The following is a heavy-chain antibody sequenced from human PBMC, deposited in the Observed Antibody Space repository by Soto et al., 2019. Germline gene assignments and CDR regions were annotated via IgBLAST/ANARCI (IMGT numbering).Heavy chain of an antibody. J-gene: IGHJ4*02. CDR2: IYYSGST. CDR3: ARGRFYGDYEVTIDY. V-gene: IGHV4-39*01. CDR1: GGSISSGSYY. Sequence: SETLSVTCTVSGGSISSGSYYWGWIRQPPGKGLEWIGSIYYSGSTYYNPSLKSRVTISVDTSKNQFSLKLSSVTAADTAVYYCARGRFYGDYEVTIDYWGQGTLVSVSS. D-gene: IGHD4-17*01.